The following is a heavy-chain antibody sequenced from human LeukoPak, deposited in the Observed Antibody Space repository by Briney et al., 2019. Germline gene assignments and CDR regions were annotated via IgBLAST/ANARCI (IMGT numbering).Heavy chain of an antibody. D-gene: IGHD3-10*01. Sequence: SGGSLRLSCAASGFTFSNAWMSWVRQAPGKGLEWVGCIKSKTDGGTTDYAAPVKGRFTISRDDSKNTLYLQMNSLKTEDTAVYYCTTDTPYYYGSGSYYNFDYWGQGTLVTVSS. V-gene: IGHV3-15*01. CDR3: TTDTPYYYGSGSYYNFDY. J-gene: IGHJ4*02. CDR2: IKSKTDGGTT. CDR1: GFTFSNAW.